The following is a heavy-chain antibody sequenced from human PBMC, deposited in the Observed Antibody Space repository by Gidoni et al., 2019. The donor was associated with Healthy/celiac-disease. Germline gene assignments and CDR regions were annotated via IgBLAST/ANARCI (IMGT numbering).Heavy chain of an antibody. D-gene: IGHD2-21*01. CDR2: SSWNSGSI. CDR3: AKGGPGLIAMDSFDY. CDR1: GFTFDDYA. V-gene: IGHV3-9*01. J-gene: IGHJ4*02. Sequence: EVQLVESGGGLVQPGRSLRLSCAASGFTFDDYAMHWVRQAPGKGLEWVSGSSWNSGSIGYADSVKGRFTISRDNAKNSLYLQMNSLRAEDTALYYCAKGGPGLIAMDSFDYWGQGTLVTVSS.